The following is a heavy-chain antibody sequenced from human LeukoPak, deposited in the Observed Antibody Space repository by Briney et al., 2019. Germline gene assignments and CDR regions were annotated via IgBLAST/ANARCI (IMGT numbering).Heavy chain of an antibody. Sequence: SETLSLTCTVSGGSISSYYWSWIRQPPGKGLEWVGYIYYSGTTKYNPSLKSRVSISVDTSKNQSSLKLSSVTAADTAVYYCATGVYIAAAQYAYWGQGTLVTVSS. CDR1: GGSISSYY. D-gene: IGHD6-13*01. CDR3: ATGVYIAAAQYAY. V-gene: IGHV4-59*01. CDR2: IYYSGTT. J-gene: IGHJ4*02.